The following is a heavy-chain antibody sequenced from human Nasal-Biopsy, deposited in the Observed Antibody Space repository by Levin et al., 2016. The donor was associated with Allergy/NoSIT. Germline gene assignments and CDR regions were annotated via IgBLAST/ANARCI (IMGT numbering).Heavy chain of an antibody. CDR3: ARAGTGARVGTGDVGTTTYSGITTNYGMDV. CDR1: GFTFSNYG. V-gene: IGHV3-33*01. Sequence: GESLKISCAVSGFTFSNYGMHWVRQTPGKGLEWAAVIWYDGSKKYYADSVKGRFTISRDNSKKTLYLQMNNLRVEDTAVYYCARAGTGARVGTGDVGTTTYSGITTNYGMDVWGQGTTVTVSS. D-gene: IGHD1-7*01. CDR2: IWYDGSKK. J-gene: IGHJ6*02.